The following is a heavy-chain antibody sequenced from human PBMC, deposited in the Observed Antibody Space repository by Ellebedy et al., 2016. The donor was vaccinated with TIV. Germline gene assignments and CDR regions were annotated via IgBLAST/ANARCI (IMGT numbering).Heavy chain of an antibody. V-gene: IGHV3-7*03. Sequence: PGGSLRLSCAASGFSFNNYWMKWARQAPGKGLEWVANIKQNGSEQYYVYSVKGRFTISRDNAKNSLYLQMNRLRGEDTAMYYCVRGAGWVTDYWGQGTLVTVSS. CDR1: GFSFNNYW. J-gene: IGHJ4*02. CDR3: VRGAGWVTDY. CDR2: IKQNGSEQ. D-gene: IGHD4-23*01.